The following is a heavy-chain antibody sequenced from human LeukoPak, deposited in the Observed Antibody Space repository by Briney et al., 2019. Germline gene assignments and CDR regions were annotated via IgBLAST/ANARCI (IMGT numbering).Heavy chain of an antibody. Sequence: SETLSLTCTVSGASISSHYWSCIRQPPGKGLEWLGFIHYSGSTAYNPSLKGRVTISLDSAKSHFSLKLNSVTAADTSVYYCARDTSGWSAAWYFDLWGRGSLVTVSS. CDR2: IHYSGST. V-gene: IGHV4-59*11. D-gene: IGHD6-19*01. CDR1: GASISSHY. CDR3: ARDTSGWSAAWYFDL. J-gene: IGHJ2*01.